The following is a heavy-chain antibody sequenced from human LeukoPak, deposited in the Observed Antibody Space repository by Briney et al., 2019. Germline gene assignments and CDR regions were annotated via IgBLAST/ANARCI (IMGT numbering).Heavy chain of an antibody. CDR2: IYYSGST. Sequence: SETLSLTCTVSGGSISSSSYYWGWIRQPPGKGLEWIGSIYYSGSTYYNPSLKSRVTISVDTSKNQFSLKLSSVTAADTAVYYCARGGTSSSWTLYYSYYMDVWGKGTTVTVSS. J-gene: IGHJ6*03. CDR3: ARGGTSSSWTLYYSYYMDV. CDR1: GGSISSSSYY. V-gene: IGHV4-39*01. D-gene: IGHD6-13*01.